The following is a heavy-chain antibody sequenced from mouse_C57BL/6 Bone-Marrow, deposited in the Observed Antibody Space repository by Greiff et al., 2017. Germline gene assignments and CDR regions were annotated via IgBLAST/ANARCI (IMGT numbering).Heavy chain of an antibody. CDR3: ATGYYSLDY. CDR1: GFTFSDYG. CDR2: ISSGSSTI. D-gene: IGHD4-1*01. V-gene: IGHV5-17*01. J-gene: IGHJ4*01. Sequence: DVKLVESGGGLVKPGGSLKLSCAASGFTFSDYGMHWVRQAPEKGLEWVAYISSGSSTIYYADTVKGRFTISRDNAKNTLFLEMTSLWSEDTAMYYCATGYYSLDYWGQGTSVTVSS.